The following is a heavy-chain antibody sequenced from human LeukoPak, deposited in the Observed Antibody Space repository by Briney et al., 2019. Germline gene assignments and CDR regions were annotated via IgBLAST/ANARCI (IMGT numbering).Heavy chain of an antibody. CDR3: ARGAMVRGAFDY. Sequence: SETLSLTCTVSGGSISSSSYYWGWIRQPPGKGLEWIGSIYYSGSTYYNPSLKSRVTISVDTSKNQFSLKLSSVTAADTAVYYCARGAMVRGAFDYWGQGTLVTVSS. D-gene: IGHD3-10*01. CDR1: GGSISSSSYY. J-gene: IGHJ4*02. V-gene: IGHV4-39*07. CDR2: IYYSGST.